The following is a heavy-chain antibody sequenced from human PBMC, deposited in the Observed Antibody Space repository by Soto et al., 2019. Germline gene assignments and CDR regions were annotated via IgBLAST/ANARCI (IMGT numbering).Heavy chain of an antibody. J-gene: IGHJ4*02. CDR2: IYWDDGK. V-gene: IGHV2-5*02. CDR1: GFSLTTRGVG. D-gene: IGHD6-19*01. Sequence: QIPLKESGPTLAKPTETLTLTCTFSGFSLTTRGVGVGWIRQPPGKALEWLALIYWDDGKRYSPSLKTRLTITMDTSKNQVVLTMTNLDPVDTATYDCAHDCAGWYGFDYWGKGNLVTVSA. CDR3: AHDCAGWYGFDY.